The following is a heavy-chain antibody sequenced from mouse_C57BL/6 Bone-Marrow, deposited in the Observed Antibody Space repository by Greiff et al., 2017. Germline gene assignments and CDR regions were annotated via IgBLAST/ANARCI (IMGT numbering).Heavy chain of an antibody. V-gene: IGHV1-42*01. CDR2: ISPSTGGT. CDR1: GYSFTGYY. J-gene: IGHJ4*01. D-gene: IGHD2-4*01. Sequence: EVQLQQSGPELVKPGASVKISCKASGYSFTGYYMNWVKQSPEKSLEWIGEISPSTGGTTYNQKFKAKATLTVDKSSSTAYMQLKSLTSEDSAVYYCARSSYDYLYYYAMDYWGQGTSVTVSS. CDR3: ARSSYDYLYYYAMDY.